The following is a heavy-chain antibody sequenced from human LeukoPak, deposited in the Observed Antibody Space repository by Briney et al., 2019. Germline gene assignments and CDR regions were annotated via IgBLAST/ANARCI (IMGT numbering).Heavy chain of an antibody. D-gene: IGHD2-15*01. CDR1: GFTFSTYW. Sequence: PGGSLRLSCAVSGFTFSTYWMHWVRQGPGKGLAWVSRITSDGSATGYAASVKGRFTISRDNAKNTLYLHMDSLRAEDTAVYYCARDAAPGYFDLWGRGTLVTVSS. J-gene: IGHJ2*01. CDR3: ARDAAPGYFDL. CDR2: ITSDGSAT. V-gene: IGHV3-74*01.